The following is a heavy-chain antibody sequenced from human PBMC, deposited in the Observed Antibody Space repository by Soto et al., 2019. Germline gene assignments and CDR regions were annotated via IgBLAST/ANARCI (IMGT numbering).Heavy chain of an antibody. CDR1: GGSFSGYY. CDR2: INHSGST. V-gene: IGHV4-34*01. CDR3: ARLGDYFGSGSSSWYMDV. D-gene: IGHD3-10*01. Sequence: SETLSLTCAVYGGSFSGYYWSWIRQPPGKGLEWIGEINHSGSTNYNPSLRSRVTISVDTSKNQFSLQLTSVTAADTAVYYCARLGDYFGSGSSSWYMDVWDKGTTVTV. J-gene: IGHJ6*03.